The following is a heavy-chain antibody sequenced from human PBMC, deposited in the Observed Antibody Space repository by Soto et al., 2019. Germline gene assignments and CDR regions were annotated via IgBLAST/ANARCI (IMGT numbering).Heavy chain of an antibody. Sequence: VPLRDPSEAAEFHFNTYAMAWFRQVPGMGLEWVSTTSIGGNTDLAESVRGRFTVSRDNSKNTLYLQMTNLRVEDAAIYFCARDLRPGLIVPTKSGFDPWGQGTRVTVSS. CDR2: TSIGGNT. V-gene: IGHV3-23*01. CDR1: EFHFNTYA. D-gene: IGHD2-21*01. J-gene: IGHJ5*02. CDR3: ARDLRPGLIVPTKSGFDP.